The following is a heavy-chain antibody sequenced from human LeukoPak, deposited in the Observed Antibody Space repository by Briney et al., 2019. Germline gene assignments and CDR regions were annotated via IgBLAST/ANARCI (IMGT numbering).Heavy chain of an antibody. D-gene: IGHD2-15*01. V-gene: IGHV3-23*01. CDR2: INGHGTST. CDR3: ANGRLEQFNGAICYPFDN. CDR1: GRTFSSYA. J-gene: IGHJ4*02. Sequence: PGGSLRLSCAASGRTFSSYAMNWGRQTPGKGLEWVASINGHGTSTYYAPSVNGLFTVSRANSKTTVSLQMNSLRAEDTAVYYCANGRLEQFNGAICYPFDNWGQGILVTVSP.